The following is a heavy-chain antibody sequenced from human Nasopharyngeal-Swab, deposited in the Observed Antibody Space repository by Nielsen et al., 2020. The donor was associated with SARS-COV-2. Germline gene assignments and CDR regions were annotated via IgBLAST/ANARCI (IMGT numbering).Heavy chain of an antibody. D-gene: IGHD4-11*01. Sequence: GGSLRLSCAASGFTFSDYYMSWIRQAPGKGLEWVSYISSSGSTIYYADSVKGRFTIFRDNAKNSLYLQMNSLRAEDTAVYYCAKDRSSADYTGGIDYWGQGTLVTVYS. J-gene: IGHJ4*02. CDR2: ISSSGSTI. V-gene: IGHV3-11*01. CDR3: AKDRSSADYTGGIDY. CDR1: GFTFSDYY.